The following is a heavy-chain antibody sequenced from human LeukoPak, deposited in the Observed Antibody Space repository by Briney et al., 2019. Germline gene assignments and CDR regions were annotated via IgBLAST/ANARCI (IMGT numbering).Heavy chain of an antibody. CDR2: INTDGSIT. D-gene: IGHD6-19*01. CDR1: GFTFSDYW. V-gene: IGHV3-74*01. J-gene: IGHJ6*02. CDR3: ARADSGQWVTYYYYYYGMDV. Sequence: GGSLRPSCAASGFTFSDYWIHWVRQAPGKGLVWVSRINTDGSITNYADSVKGRFSISRDNAKNSLYLQMNSLRAEDTAVYYCARADSGQWVTYYYYYYGMDVWGQGTTVTVSS.